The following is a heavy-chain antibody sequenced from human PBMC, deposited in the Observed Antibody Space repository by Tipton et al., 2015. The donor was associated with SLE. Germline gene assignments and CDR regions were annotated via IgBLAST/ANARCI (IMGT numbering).Heavy chain of an antibody. CDR1: GGSFSGYY. Sequence: GLVKPSETLSLTCAVYGGSFSGYYWSWIRQPPGKGLEWIGEINHSGSTNYNPSLKSRITISVDTSKNQFSLKLSSVTAADTAVYYCAGSDTPFDYWGQGTLVTVSS. CDR3: AGSDTPFDY. J-gene: IGHJ4*02. D-gene: IGHD2-15*01. V-gene: IGHV4-34*01. CDR2: INHSGST.